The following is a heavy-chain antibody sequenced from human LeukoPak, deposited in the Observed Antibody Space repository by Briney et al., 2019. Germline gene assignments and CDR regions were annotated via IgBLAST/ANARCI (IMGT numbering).Heavy chain of an antibody. CDR3: ARERIAVEPKDAFDI. J-gene: IGHJ3*02. V-gene: IGHV4-59*01. Sequence: PSETLSLTCTVSGGSISSYYWSWIRQPPGKGLEWIGYIYYSGSTNYNPSLKSRVTISVDTSKNQFSLKLSSVTTADTAVYYCARERIAVEPKDAFDIWGQGTMVTVSS. CDR2: IYYSGST. D-gene: IGHD6-19*01. CDR1: GGSISSYY.